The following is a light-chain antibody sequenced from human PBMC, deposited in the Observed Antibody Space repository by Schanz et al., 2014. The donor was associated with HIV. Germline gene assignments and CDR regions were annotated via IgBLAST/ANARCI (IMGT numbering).Light chain of an antibody. CDR1: TNTVENYNL. CDR3: SSYVGNNNYV. Sequence: QSALAQPASVSGSPGQSITISCTGTTNTVENYNLVSWYQQHPGKAPKLMIFEVNKRPSGISNRFSGSKSGNTASLTLSGLQAEDEADYYCSSYVGNNNYVSGTGTKLTVL. CDR2: EVN. J-gene: IGLJ1*01. V-gene: IGLV2-14*02.